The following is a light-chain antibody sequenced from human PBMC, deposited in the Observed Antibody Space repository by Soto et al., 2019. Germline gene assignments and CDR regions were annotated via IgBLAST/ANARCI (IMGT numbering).Light chain of an antibody. Sequence: QSALTQPPSASGSPGQSGPIPCTGTSSDVGGYKYVSWYQQHPGKAPKHMLFEVNKRPSGVADRCSGSKSGNTASLTVSGLQAEDEADYYCSSYAGINNLGVFGTGTKLTVL. CDR1: SSDVGGYKY. CDR3: SSYAGINNLGV. J-gene: IGLJ1*01. CDR2: EVN. V-gene: IGLV2-8*01.